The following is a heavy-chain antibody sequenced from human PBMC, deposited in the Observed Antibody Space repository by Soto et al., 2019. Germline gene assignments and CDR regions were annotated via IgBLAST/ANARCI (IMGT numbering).Heavy chain of an antibody. V-gene: IGHV1-18*01. CDR3: ARGAVALGY. D-gene: IGHD6-19*01. CDR1: GYMFSTYM. J-gene: IGHJ4*02. Sequence: QVQLVQSGAEVTKPGASVKVSCKASGYMFSTYMITWVRQAPGQGLEWMGWISAYNGNTYYAQKAQGRVTMTTDTSTSTAYMELRSLRSDDTAVYYCARGAVALGYWGQGTLVTVSS. CDR2: ISAYNGNT.